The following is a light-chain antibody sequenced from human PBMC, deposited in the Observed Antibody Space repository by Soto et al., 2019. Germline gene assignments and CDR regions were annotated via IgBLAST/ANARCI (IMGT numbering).Light chain of an antibody. Sequence: QSALTQPRSVSGSPGQSVTISCTGTSSDVGGFNYVSWYQQHPGKDPKLMIYDVSERPSGVPDRFSGSKSGNTASLTISGLQVDDAADYYCCSYAGTYAYVFGTGTKLTVL. CDR2: DVS. J-gene: IGLJ1*01. CDR3: CSYAGTYAYV. CDR1: SSDVGGFNY. V-gene: IGLV2-11*01.